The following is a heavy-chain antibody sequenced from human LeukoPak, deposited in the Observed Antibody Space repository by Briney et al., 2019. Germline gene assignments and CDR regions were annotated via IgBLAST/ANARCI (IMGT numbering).Heavy chain of an antibody. CDR1: GGTLSIYA. J-gene: IGHJ5*02. V-gene: IGHV1-69*13. CDR3: VREGETVNTHSFEP. D-gene: IGHD4-17*01. CDR2: LIPIFGTA. Sequence: SVKVSCKASGGTLSIYAISWVRQAPGKGLECMGGLIPIFGTANYAQKFRGRVAITGEESPSTAYMELSGRGSEDTALYSGVREGETVNTHSFEPWGEGALVTVSS.